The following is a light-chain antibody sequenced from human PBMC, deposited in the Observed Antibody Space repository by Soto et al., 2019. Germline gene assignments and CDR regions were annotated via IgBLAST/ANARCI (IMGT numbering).Light chain of an antibody. V-gene: IGKV1D-16*01. J-gene: IGKJ4*01. CDR3: QQENSYPLT. CDR2: AAS. CDR1: QVIGSW. Sequence: DIQMTQSPSSLSASVGDRVTITCRASQVIGSWLAWYQQTPEKAPKSLIDAASSLQSGVPSRFSGSGSGPDFTHPFSSLQPEYFATYDCQQENSYPLTFGGGTKVEIK.